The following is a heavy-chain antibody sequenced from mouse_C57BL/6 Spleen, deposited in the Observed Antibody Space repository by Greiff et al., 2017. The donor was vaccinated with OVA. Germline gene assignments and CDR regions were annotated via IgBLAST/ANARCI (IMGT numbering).Heavy chain of an antibody. CDR2: ISSGGSYT. CDR3: ASRDDGYPAWFAY. J-gene: IGHJ3*01. D-gene: IGHD2-3*01. V-gene: IGHV5-6*01. Sequence: EVQRVESGGDLVKPGGSLKLSCAASGFTFSSYGMSWVRQTPDKRLEWVATISSGGSYTYYPDSVKGRFTISRDNAKNTLYLQMSSLKSEDTAMYYCASRDDGYPAWFAYWGQGTLVTVSA. CDR1: GFTFSSYG.